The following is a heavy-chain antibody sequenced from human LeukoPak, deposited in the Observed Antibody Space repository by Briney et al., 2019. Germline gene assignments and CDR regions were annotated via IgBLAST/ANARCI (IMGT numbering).Heavy chain of an antibody. Sequence: SETLSLTCTVSGGSISSYYWSWIRQPPGKGLEWIGYIYYSGSTNYNPSLKSRVTISVDTSKNQFSLKLSSVTAADTAVYYCASFFDYYDSSDGAFDIWRQGTMVTVSS. V-gene: IGHV4-59*01. CDR3: ASFFDYYDSSDGAFDI. CDR1: GGSISSYY. J-gene: IGHJ3*02. CDR2: IYYSGST. D-gene: IGHD3-22*01.